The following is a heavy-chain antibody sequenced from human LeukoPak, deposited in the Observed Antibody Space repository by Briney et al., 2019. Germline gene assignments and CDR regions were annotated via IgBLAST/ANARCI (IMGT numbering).Heavy chain of an antibody. CDR3: SRESGPFCPFGH. CDR2: ISLAGRT. CDR1: GGSITTTNY. J-gene: IGHJ4*02. Sequence: SGTLSLTCGVSGGSITTTNYWRWVRQPPGGGLEWIGEISLAGRTRYNPSLKSRVNISIDESKNHLYLNLASVTAADTAVYYCSRESGPFCPFGHWGQGTLVAVTS. D-gene: IGHD1-26*01. V-gene: IGHV4-4*02.